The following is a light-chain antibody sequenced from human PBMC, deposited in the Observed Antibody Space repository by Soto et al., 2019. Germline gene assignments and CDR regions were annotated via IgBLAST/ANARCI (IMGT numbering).Light chain of an antibody. V-gene: IGLV2-14*01. CDR2: EVT. CDR3: SSKRDSSTLFV. CDR1: SSDVGAYNY. Sequence: QSALTQPASVSGSPGQSITISCTGTSSDVGAYNYVSWYQHHPGKVPKLLIYEVTNRPSGVSDRFSVYKSGNTASLTISGLQAEDEDDYYCSSKRDSSTLFVFGTGTKLTVL. J-gene: IGLJ1*01.